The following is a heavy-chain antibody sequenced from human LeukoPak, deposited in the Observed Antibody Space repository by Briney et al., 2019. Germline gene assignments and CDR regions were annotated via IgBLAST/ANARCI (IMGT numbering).Heavy chain of an antibody. CDR2: INPNSGGT. CDR1: GYTFTGYY. V-gene: IGHV1-2*02. D-gene: IGHD2-2*01. CDR3: APSRGYCSSTSCRDDYYFDY. J-gene: IGHJ4*02. Sequence: GASVKVSCKASGYTFTGYYMHWVRQAPGQGLEWMGWINPNSGGTNYAQKFQGRVTMTRDTSISTAYVELSRLRSDDTAVYYCAPSRGYCSSTSCRDDYYFDYWGQGTLVTVSS.